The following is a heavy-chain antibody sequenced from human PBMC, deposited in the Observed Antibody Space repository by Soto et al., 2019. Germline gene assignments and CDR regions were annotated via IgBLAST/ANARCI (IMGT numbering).Heavy chain of an antibody. J-gene: IGHJ4*02. CDR3: ARGSVDTAIHFFDY. Sequence: TLSLTCAVSGGSISSGGYSWSWIRQPPGKGLEWIGYIYHSGSTYYNPSLKSRVTISVDRSKNQFSLKLSSVTAADTAVYYCARGSVDTAIHFFDYWGQGTLVTVSS. D-gene: IGHD5-18*01. CDR1: GGSISSGGYS. CDR2: IYHSGST. V-gene: IGHV4-30-2*01.